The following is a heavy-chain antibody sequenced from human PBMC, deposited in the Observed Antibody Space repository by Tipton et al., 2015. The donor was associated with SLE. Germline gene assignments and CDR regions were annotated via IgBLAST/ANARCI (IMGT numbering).Heavy chain of an antibody. J-gene: IGHJ4*02. D-gene: IGHD3-3*01. CDR2: IYYSGST. V-gene: IGHV4-59*01. CDR3: ARGDYDFWSGYLYYFDY. CDR1: GGSFSSYY. Sequence: LRLSCAVYGGSFSSYYWSWIRQPPGKGLEWVGYIYYSGSTNYNPSLKSRVTIPVDTSKNQFSLKLSSVTAADTAVYYCARGDYDFWSGYLYYFDYWGQGTLVTVSS.